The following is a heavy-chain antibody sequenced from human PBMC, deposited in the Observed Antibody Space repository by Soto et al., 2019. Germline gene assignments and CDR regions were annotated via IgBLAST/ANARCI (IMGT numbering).Heavy chain of an antibody. CDR3: AGHTGYCSGGTCGFFDY. V-gene: IGHV4-39*01. J-gene: IGHJ4*02. Sequence: PSETLSLTCTVSGGSISSSSYYWGWIRQPPGKGLEWIGSIYYSGSTYYNPSLKSRVTISVDTSKNQFSVELSSVTAADTAVYYCAGHTGYCSGGTCGFFDYLGQGILVTVSS. CDR1: GGSISSSSYY. CDR2: IYYSGST. D-gene: IGHD2-15*01.